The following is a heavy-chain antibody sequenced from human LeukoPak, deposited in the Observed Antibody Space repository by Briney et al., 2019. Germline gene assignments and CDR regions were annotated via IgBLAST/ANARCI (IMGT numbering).Heavy chain of an antibody. CDR1: GFTFSSYG. CDR3: AKDRRMTVVVSLDY. J-gene: IGHJ4*02. V-gene: IGHV3-30*02. Sequence: GSLRLSCAASGFTFSSYGMHWVRQAPGKGLEWVAFIRYDGSNKYYADSVKGRFTISRDNSKNTLYLQMNSLRAEDTAVYYCAKDRRMTVVVSLDYWGQGTLVTVSS. CDR2: IRYDGSNK. D-gene: IGHD3-22*01.